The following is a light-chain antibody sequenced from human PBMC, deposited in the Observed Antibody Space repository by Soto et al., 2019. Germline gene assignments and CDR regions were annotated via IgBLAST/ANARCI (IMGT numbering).Light chain of an antibody. J-gene: IGLJ2*01. Sequence: QSVLTQSSSVSAAAGQKVTISCSGSYSNIGSNFVSWYQHFPGSAPKLLIYDNSQRPSGIPDRFSGSKSGSSATLGITGLQTGDEAYYYCATWDNSLNVVLVGGGTKLTVL. CDR2: DNS. CDR1: YSNIGSNF. CDR3: ATWDNSLNVVL. V-gene: IGLV1-51*01.